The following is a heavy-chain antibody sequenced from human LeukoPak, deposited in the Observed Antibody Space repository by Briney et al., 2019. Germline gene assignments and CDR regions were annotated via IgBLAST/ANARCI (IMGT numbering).Heavy chain of an antibody. J-gene: IGHJ3*02. Sequence: TSETLSLTCAVSGGSISSSNWWSWVRQPPGKGLEWIGEIYHSGSTNYNPSLKSRVTISVDTSKNQFSLKLSSVTAADTAVYYCATTRRITMIGGAFDMWGQGTVVTVSS. D-gene: IGHD3-10*01. CDR3: ATTRRITMIGGAFDM. V-gene: IGHV4-4*02. CDR1: GGSISSSNW. CDR2: IYHSGST.